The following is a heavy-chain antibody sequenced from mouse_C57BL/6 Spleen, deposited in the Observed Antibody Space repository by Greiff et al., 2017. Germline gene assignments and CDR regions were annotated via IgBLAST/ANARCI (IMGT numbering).Heavy chain of an antibody. D-gene: IGHD2-3*01. CDR2: IDPNSGGN. CDR1: GYTFTGYW. Sequence: QVQLQQPGAELVKPGASVKLSCKASGYTFTGYWMHWVKQRPGRGLEWIGRIDPNSGGNKYNEKFKSKATLTVDKHSSTAYMQLRSLTSEDSAVYYCERSRDGFTGAFAYWGQGTLVTVSA. CDR3: ERSRDGFTGAFAY. J-gene: IGHJ3*01. V-gene: IGHV1-72*01.